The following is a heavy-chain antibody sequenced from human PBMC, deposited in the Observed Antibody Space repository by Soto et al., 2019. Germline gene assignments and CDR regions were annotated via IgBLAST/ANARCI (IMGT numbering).Heavy chain of an antibody. Sequence: QAHLVQSGAEVRKPGASVKVSCQALEHTSTIYYIHWVRQARGHGLKWMGWINAVSGDTTYAADFWGRVTFFRDTSTSTVHMELSRLRLDDTAMYFCATRDYDILTGYLHIWGQGTLITVSS. V-gene: IGHV1-2*02. D-gene: IGHD3-9*01. CDR1: EHTSTIYY. CDR3: ATRDYDILTGYLHI. J-gene: IGHJ1*01. CDR2: INAVSGDT.